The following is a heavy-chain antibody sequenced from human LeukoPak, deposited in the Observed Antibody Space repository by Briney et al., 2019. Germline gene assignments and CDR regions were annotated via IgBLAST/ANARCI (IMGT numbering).Heavy chain of an antibody. CDR2: ISSSSSNI. V-gene: IGHV3-21*01. CDR3: ARLLYNFGAYMDV. D-gene: IGHD3-3*01. Sequence: PGGSLRLSCAASGFIFSSYAMNWLRQAPGKGLEWVSSISSSSSNIYYADSVEGRFTISRDNAKNSLHLQMSSLRAEDTAVYYCARLLYNFGAYMDVWGKGTTVTVSS. CDR1: GFIFSSYA. J-gene: IGHJ6*03.